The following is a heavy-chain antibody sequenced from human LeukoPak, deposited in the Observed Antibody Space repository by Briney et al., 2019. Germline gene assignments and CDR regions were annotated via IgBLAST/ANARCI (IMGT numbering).Heavy chain of an antibody. V-gene: IGHV4-61*01. CDR1: GYSISSGYY. CDR2: IYYSGST. J-gene: IGHJ4*02. Sequence: SETLSLTCTVSGYSISSGYYWSWIRQPPGKGLEWIGYIYYSGSTNNNPSLKSRVTISVDTSKNQFSLKLSSVTAADTAVYYCVTMVRGVFDYWGQGTLVTVSS. D-gene: IGHD3-10*01. CDR3: VTMVRGVFDY.